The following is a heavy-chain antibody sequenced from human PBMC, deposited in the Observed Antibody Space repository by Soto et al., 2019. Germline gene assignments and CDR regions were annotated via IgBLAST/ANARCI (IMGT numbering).Heavy chain of an antibody. V-gene: IGHV3-23*01. CDR2: ISGSGGST. CDR3: AKSVGATTYYGMDV. D-gene: IGHD1-26*01. Sequence: PGGSLRLACASSGFTFISYAMSWVRQAPGKGLEWVSAISGSGGSTYYADSVKGRFTISRDNSKNTLYLQMNSLRAEDTAVYYCAKSVGATTYYGMDVWGQGTTVTVSS. J-gene: IGHJ6*02. CDR1: GFTFISYA.